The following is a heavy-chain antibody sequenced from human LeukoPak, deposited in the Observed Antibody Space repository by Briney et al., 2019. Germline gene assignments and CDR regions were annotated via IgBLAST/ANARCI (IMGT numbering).Heavy chain of an antibody. CDR2: IYYSGST. Sequence: SETLSLTCTVSGGSISSYYWSWIRQPPGKGLEWIGYIYYSGSTNYNPSLKSRVTISVNTSKNQFSLKLSSVTAADTAVYYCARDRYSGSLDAFDIWGQGTMVTVSS. CDR3: ARDRYSGSLDAFDI. J-gene: IGHJ3*02. CDR1: GGSISSYY. V-gene: IGHV4-59*01. D-gene: IGHD5-12*01.